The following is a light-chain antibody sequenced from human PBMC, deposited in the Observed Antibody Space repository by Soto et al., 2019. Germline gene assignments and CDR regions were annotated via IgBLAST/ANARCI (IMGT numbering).Light chain of an antibody. Sequence: QSALTQPPSVSGSPGQSVTISCTGTSSDVGSHDRVSWYQQPPGAAPKLIIFAVSNRPSGVPDHFSGSKSGNTASLTISGLQAEDEADYYCSSYTTSNTLVFGGGTKLTVL. CDR2: AVS. CDR3: SSYTTSNTLV. CDR1: SSDVGSHDR. V-gene: IGLV2-18*02. J-gene: IGLJ2*01.